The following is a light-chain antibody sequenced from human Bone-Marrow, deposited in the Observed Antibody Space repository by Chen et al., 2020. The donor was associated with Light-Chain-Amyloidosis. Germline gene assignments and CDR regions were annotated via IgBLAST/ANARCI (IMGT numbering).Light chain of an antibody. CDR3: CAYAGTYTWL. J-gene: IGLJ3*02. CDR1: SSDIGGYDY. CDR2: DVN. Sequence: QSALTQPHSVSGSPGQSVTISCTGTSSDIGGYDYVSWYQQYPGTAPKLIIYDVNKRPSGVPDRFSASKSANTASLTISVLQADDEAEYHCCAYAGTYTWLFGGGTRLTVL. V-gene: IGLV2-11*01.